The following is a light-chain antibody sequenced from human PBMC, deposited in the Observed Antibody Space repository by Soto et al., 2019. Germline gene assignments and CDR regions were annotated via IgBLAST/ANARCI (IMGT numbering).Light chain of an antibody. CDR2: DVS. CDR3: SSYTSSSLYV. CDR1: SSDVGGYSY. V-gene: IGLV2-14*01. Sequence: QSVLTQPASVSGSPGQSITISCTGTSSDVGGYSYVSWYQQLPGKAPKLMIYDVSDRPSGVSNRFSGSKSGNTASLTISGLQAEDEDDYYCSSYTSSSLYVFGTGTKVTVL. J-gene: IGLJ1*01.